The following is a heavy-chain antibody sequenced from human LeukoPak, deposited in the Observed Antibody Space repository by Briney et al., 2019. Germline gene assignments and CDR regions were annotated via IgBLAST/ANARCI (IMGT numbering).Heavy chain of an antibody. CDR1: GYSLKDYG. V-gene: IGHV3-20*04. Sequence: GGSLRHSCAATGYSLKDYGMNWVRQPPGKGLEWVSDINWNGGGTDYADAVKGRITIFRDNAKNPLYLQLSSLRPEDTALSYCAKHLTATNTYIFFGLDVWGQGTSVTVSS. CDR2: INWNGGGT. CDR3: AKHLTATNTYIFFGLDV. J-gene: IGHJ6*02. D-gene: IGHD1-26*01.